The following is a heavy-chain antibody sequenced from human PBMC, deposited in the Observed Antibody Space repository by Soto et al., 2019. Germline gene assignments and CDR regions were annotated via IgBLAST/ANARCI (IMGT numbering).Heavy chain of an antibody. CDR2: MNPNSGNT. CDR1: GYTFTSYD. Sequence: GASVKVSCKASGYTFTSYDINWVRQATGQGLEWMGWMNPNSGNTGYAQKFQGRVTMTRNTSISTAYMELSSLRSEDTAVYYCARGPDDDFWSGYYTSYFQHWGQGTLVTVSS. V-gene: IGHV1-8*01. D-gene: IGHD3-3*01. J-gene: IGHJ1*01. CDR3: ARGPDDDFWSGYYTSYFQH.